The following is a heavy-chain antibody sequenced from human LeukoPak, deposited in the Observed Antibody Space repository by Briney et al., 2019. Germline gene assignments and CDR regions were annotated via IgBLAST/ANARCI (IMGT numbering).Heavy chain of an antibody. J-gene: IGHJ6*03. CDR3: ARVDHDDFFMDV. D-gene: IGHD3-3*01. Sequence: GGSLRLSCAASGFTVRSNHMSWVRQAPGKGLEWVSVIYSGGSTYYADSVKGRFTISRDNSKNTVYLQMNSLRAEGTAVYYCARVDHDDFFMDVWGKGTTITVSS. V-gene: IGHV3-53*01. CDR2: IYSGGST. CDR1: GFTVRSNH.